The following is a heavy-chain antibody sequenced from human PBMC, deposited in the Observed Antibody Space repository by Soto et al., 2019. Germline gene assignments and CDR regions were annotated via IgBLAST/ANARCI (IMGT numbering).Heavy chain of an antibody. V-gene: IGHV3-21*01. J-gene: IGHJ6*02. CDR1: GFTFSSYS. Sequence: PGGSLRLSCAASGFTFSSYSMNWVRQAPGKGLEWVSSISSSSSYIYYADSVKGRFTISRDNAKNSLYLQMNSLRAEDTAVYYCARDLEDIVVVVPGMDVWGQGTTVTVSS. CDR3: ARDLEDIVVVVPGMDV. CDR2: ISSSSSYI. D-gene: IGHD2-15*01.